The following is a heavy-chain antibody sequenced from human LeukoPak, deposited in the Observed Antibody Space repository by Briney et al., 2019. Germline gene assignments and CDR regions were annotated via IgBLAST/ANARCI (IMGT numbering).Heavy chain of an antibody. J-gene: IGHJ4*02. V-gene: IGHV3-74*01. D-gene: IGHD3-3*01. CDR1: GFTFSSYW. CDR2: INSDGSST. CDR3: ARARGTYYDFWSGYYPLDY. Sequence: PGGSLRLSCAASGFTFSSYWMHWVRQAPGKGLVWVSRINSDGSSTSYADSVKGRFTISRDNAKNTLYLQMNSLRAEDTAVYYCARARGTYYDFWSGYYPLDYWGQGTLVTVSS.